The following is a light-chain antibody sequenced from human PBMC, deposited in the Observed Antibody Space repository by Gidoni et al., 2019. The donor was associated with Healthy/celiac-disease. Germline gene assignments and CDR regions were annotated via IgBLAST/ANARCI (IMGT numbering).Light chain of an antibody. V-gene: IGKV3-11*01. J-gene: IGKJ1*01. Sequence: EIVLTQSPATLSLSPGERATLSCRASQSVSSYLAWYQQKPGEAPRLLIYDASNRATGIPARFSGSGSGTDFTLTISSIEPEDFAVYYCQQRSNWPPWTFGQGTKVEIK. CDR3: QQRSNWPPWT. CDR2: DAS. CDR1: QSVSSY.